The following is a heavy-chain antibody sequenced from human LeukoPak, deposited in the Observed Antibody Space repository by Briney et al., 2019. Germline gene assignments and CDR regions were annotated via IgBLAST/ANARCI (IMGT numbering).Heavy chain of an antibody. CDR3: ARDRDSRWDFDL. V-gene: IGHV3-48*04. CDR1: GFTLSSYT. CDR2: MSTSGSI. Sequence: GGSLRLSCAASGFTLSSYTMNWVRQAPGKGLEWVSYMSTSGSISYTDSVKGRFTLSRDNAKNSLYLQMNSLRADDTAVYYCARDRDSRWDFDLWGRGTLVTVSS. D-gene: IGHD3-22*01. J-gene: IGHJ2*01.